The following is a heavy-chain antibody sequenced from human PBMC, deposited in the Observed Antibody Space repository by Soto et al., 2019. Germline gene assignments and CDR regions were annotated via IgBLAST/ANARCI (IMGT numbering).Heavy chain of an antibody. CDR3: ARVRGSSSYYYYGMDV. J-gene: IGHJ6*02. CDR2: IKQDGSEK. D-gene: IGHD6-6*01. V-gene: IGHV3-7*05. Sequence: GGSLRLSCAASGFTFSSYWMSWVRQAPGKGLEWVANIKQDGSEKYYVDSVKGRFTISTDNAKKSLYLQMNSLRAEDTALYYCARVRGSSSYYYYGMDVWGQGTTVTVSS. CDR1: GFTFSSYW.